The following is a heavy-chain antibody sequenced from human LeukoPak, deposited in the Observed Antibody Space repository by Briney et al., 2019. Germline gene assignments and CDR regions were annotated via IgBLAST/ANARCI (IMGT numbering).Heavy chain of an antibody. D-gene: IGHD4-17*01. J-gene: IGHJ4*02. V-gene: IGHV3-30*18. CDR1: GFTLSTYG. CDR2: IAYDGGSE. CDR3: AKDYGDFGFSTSCDY. Sequence: GGSLRLSCAASGFTLSTYGMHWVRQAPGKGLEWLAVIAYDGGSEYYADSVKGRFTISRDNSKNTLFLQMNSLRAEDTAVYYCAKDYGDFGFSTSCDYWGQGTLVTVSS.